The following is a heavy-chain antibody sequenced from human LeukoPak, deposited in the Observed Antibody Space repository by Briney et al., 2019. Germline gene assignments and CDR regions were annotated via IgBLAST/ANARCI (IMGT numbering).Heavy chain of an antibody. V-gene: IGHV1-69*13. J-gene: IGHJ3*02. Sequence: SVKVSCKASGGTFSSYAISWVRQAPGQGLEWMGGIIPIFGTANYAQKFQGRVTVTADESTSTAYMELSSLRSEDTAVYYCARELVPHFDAFDIWGQGTMVTVSS. CDR3: ARELVPHFDAFDI. CDR2: IIPIFGTA. CDR1: GGTFSSYA. D-gene: IGHD6-6*01.